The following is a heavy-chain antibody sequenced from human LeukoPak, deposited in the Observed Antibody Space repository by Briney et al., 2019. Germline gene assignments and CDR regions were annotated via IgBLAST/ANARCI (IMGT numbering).Heavy chain of an antibody. CDR2: ISSSGSTI. J-gene: IGHJ5*02. CDR3: ARTYTSTWWFDP. Sequence: PGGSLRLSCAASELSFSDYYMSWIRQAPGRGLEWVSYISSSGSTIYYADSVKGRFPISRDNAKNSLYLQINSLRAEDTAVYYCARTYTSTWWFDPWGQGILVTVSS. CDR1: ELSFSDYY. V-gene: IGHV3-11*01. D-gene: IGHD6-13*01.